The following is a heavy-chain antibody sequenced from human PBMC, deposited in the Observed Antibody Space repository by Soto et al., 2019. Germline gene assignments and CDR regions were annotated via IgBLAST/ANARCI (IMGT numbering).Heavy chain of an antibody. CDR2: INHSGST. Sequence: PSETLSLTCSFSGDSVTSHYLTWIRQPPEKGLEWIGDINHSGSTNYNPSLKSRVTISVDTSKNQFSLKLSSVTAADTAVYYCARGRGSFRYHFDYWGQGTLVTVSS. V-gene: IGHV4-34*01. D-gene: IGHD6-13*01. J-gene: IGHJ4*02. CDR1: GDSVTSHY. CDR3: ARGRGSFRYHFDY.